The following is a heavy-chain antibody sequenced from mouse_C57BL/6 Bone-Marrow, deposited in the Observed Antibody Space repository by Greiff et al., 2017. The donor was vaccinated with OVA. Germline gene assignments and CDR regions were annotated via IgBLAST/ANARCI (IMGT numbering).Heavy chain of an antibody. D-gene: IGHD1-1*01. CDR1: GYTFTSYG. V-gene: IGHV1-81*01. J-gene: IGHJ2*01. CDR3: ARGGLRSYFDY. Sequence: QVQLKESGAELARPGASVKLSCKASGYTFTSYGISWVKQRTGQGLEWIGEIYPRSGNTYYNEKFKGKATLTADKSSSTAYMELRSLTSEDSAVYVCARGGLRSYFDYWGQGTTLTVSS. CDR2: IYPRSGNT.